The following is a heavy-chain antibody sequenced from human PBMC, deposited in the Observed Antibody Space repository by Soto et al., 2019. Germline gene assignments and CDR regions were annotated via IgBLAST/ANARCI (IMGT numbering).Heavy chain of an antibody. CDR2: INAGNGNT. Sequence: QVPLVQSGAEVKKPGASVKVSCKASGYTFTSYAMHWVRQAPGQRLEWMGWINAGNGNTKYSQKFQGRVTITRDTSASPAYMELSSLRSEDTAVYYCARDRSDDYIWGSYRGNDYWGQGTLVTVSS. V-gene: IGHV1-3*01. CDR3: ARDRSDDYIWGSYRGNDY. D-gene: IGHD3-16*02. J-gene: IGHJ4*02. CDR1: GYTFTSYA.